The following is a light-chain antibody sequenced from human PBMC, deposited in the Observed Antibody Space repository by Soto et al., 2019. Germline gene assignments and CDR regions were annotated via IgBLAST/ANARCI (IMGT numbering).Light chain of an antibody. Sequence: EIVLTQSPGTLSLSPGERATLSCRASESVSDSYLAWYQQKPGQAPRLLIYASSRATGIPDRFSGSGSGTDFTLSISRLEPEDFAVYYCQHYGTSALFGPGTKVEIK. CDR3: QHYGTSAL. V-gene: IGKV3-20*01. CDR1: ESVSDSY. CDR2: AS. J-gene: IGKJ3*01.